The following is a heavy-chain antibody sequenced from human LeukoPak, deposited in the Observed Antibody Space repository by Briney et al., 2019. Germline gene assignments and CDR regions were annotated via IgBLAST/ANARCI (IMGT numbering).Heavy chain of an antibody. J-gene: IGHJ5*02. D-gene: IGHD2-2*02. CDR2: INPSGGST. CDR1: GYTFTSYY. V-gene: IGHV1-46*01. Sequence: ASVKVSCKASGYTFTSYYMHWVRQAPGQGLEWMGIINPSGGSTSYAQKFQGRVTMTRDMSTSTVYMELSSLRSEDTAVYYWARDKGCSSTSCYIGDNWFDPWGQGTLVTVSS. CDR3: ARDKGCSSTSCYIGDNWFDP.